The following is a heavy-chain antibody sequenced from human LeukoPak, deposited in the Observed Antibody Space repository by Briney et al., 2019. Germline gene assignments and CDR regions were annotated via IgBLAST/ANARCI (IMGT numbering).Heavy chain of an antibody. J-gene: IGHJ4*02. D-gene: IGHD1-1*01. CDR1: GYSFTSYW. CDR2: IEPIDSYT. Sequence: GESLKISCKGSGYSFTSYWISWVRQMPGQGLGWRGRIEPIDSYTNYSPSFQGHVNISADKSISTAYLQWSSLKASDTAMYYCARVEMEIDYWGQGTLVTVSS. V-gene: IGHV5-10-1*01. CDR3: ARVEMEIDY.